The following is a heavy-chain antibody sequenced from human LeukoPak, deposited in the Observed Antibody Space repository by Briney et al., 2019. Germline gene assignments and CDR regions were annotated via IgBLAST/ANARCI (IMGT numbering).Heavy chain of an antibody. Sequence: GASVKVSCKVSGYTLTELSMHWVRQAPGKGLEWMGGFDPEDGETIYAQKFQGRVTMTEDTSTDTAYMELSSLRSEDTAVYYCARDSSSWWTPGDYFDYWGQGTLVTVSS. CDR1: GYTLTELS. V-gene: IGHV1-24*01. CDR3: ARDSSSWWTPGDYFDY. CDR2: FDPEDGET. J-gene: IGHJ4*02. D-gene: IGHD6-13*01.